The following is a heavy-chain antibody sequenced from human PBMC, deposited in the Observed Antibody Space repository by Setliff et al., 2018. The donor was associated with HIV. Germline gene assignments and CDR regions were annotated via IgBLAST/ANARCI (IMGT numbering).Heavy chain of an antibody. CDR3: ARDGCSGQRCYLFNWFDP. V-gene: IGHV1-3*01. J-gene: IGHJ5*02. CDR1: GYSFINHA. D-gene: IGHD2-15*01. Sequence: ASVKVSCKASGYSFINHAMHWVRQAPGQRLEWMGWINVGSGKTQYSQEFQGRVTITRDTSATTAYMELSSLTSEDTAAYYCARDGCSGQRCYLFNWFDPWGQGTLVTVSS. CDR2: INVGSGKT.